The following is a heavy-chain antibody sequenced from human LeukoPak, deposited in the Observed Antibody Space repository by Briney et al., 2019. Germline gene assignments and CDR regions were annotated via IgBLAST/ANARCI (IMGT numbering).Heavy chain of an antibody. J-gene: IGHJ4*02. CDR2: IGSRSNRI. D-gene: IGHD1-26*01. V-gene: IGHV3-48*01. Sequence: GGSLRLSCAASGFTFSDYSMNWVRQAPGKGLEWVSYIGSRSNRIYYADSVKGRFTISRDNSKNTLYLQMNSLRAEDTAVYYCAKDGGGSYLFDYWGQGTLVTVSS. CDR3: AKDGGGSYLFDY. CDR1: GFTFSDYS.